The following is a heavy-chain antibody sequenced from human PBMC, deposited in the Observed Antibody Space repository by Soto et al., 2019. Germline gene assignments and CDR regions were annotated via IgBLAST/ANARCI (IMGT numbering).Heavy chain of an antibody. Sequence: PSETLSLTCTVSGGSISSGDYYWSWIRQPPGKGLEWIGYIYYSGSTYYNPSLKSRVTISVDTSKNEFSLKVSSVTAADTAVYYCARGNTPLDYWGQGTLVTVSS. CDR3: ARGNTPLDY. CDR1: GGSISSGDYY. D-gene: IGHD2-15*01. J-gene: IGHJ4*02. CDR2: IYYSGST. V-gene: IGHV4-30-4*01.